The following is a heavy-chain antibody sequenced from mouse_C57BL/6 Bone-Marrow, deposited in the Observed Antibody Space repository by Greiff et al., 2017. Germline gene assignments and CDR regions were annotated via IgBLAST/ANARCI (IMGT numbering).Heavy chain of an antibody. Sequence: QVQLQQPGAELVMPGASVTLSCKASGYTFTSYWLHWVKQRPGQGLEWIGEIDPSDSYTNSNQKFKGKSTLTVDKSSSTAYMQLSSLTSEDSAVYYCAREGNYDYVYAMDYWGQGTSVTVSS. CDR3: AREGNYDYVYAMDY. V-gene: IGHV1-69*01. D-gene: IGHD2-4*01. J-gene: IGHJ4*01. CDR1: GYTFTSYW. CDR2: IDPSDSYT.